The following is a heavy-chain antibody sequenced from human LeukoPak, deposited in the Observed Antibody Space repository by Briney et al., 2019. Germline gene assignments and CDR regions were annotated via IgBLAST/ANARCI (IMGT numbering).Heavy chain of an antibody. J-gene: IGHJ4*02. CDR2: IRYDGSNK. D-gene: IGHD3-22*01. CDR3: AKDKGYDSNGVDY. V-gene: IGHV3-30*02. CDR1: GFTFSSYG. Sequence: GGSLRLSCAASGFTFSSYGMHWVRQAPGKGLEWVAFIRYDGSNKYYADSVKGRFTISRDNSKNTLYLQMNSLRAEDTAVYYCAKDKGYDSNGVDYWGQGTLVTVSS.